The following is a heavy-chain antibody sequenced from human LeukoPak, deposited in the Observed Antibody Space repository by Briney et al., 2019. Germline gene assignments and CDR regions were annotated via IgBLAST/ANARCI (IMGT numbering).Heavy chain of an antibody. J-gene: IGHJ4*02. D-gene: IGHD3-10*01. V-gene: IGHV5-51*01. Sequence: GESLKISCKASGFIFTHQWIGWVRQKSGSGLEWMGIIYPRDSDTRYSPSFQGHVSISADTSINTAYLEWSRLEASDTAIYYCARHSDVIGAIWGQGTLVTVSS. CDR1: GFIFTHQW. CDR3: ARHSDVIGAI. CDR2: IYPRDSDT.